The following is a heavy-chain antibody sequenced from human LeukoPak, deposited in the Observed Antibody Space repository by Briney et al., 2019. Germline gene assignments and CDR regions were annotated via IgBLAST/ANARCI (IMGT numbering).Heavy chain of an antibody. J-gene: IGHJ6*03. D-gene: IGHD3-3*01. CDR3: ARGRIFREWLLGGYYYYYMDV. V-gene: IGHV1-8*03. CDR1: GYTFTSYD. CDR2: MNPNSGNT. Sequence: ASVKVSCKASGYTFTSYDINWVRQATGQGLEWMGWMNPNSGNTGYAQKFQGRVTITRNTSISAAYMELSSLRSEDTAVYYCARGRIFREWLLGGYYYYYMDVWGKGTTVTVSS.